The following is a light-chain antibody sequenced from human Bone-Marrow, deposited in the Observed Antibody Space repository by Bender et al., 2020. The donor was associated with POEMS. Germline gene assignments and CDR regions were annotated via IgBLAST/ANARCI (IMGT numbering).Light chain of an antibody. V-gene: IGLV2-23*02. CDR2: EVT. Sequence: QSALTQPASVSGSPGQSITISCSGTSRDIGYYNFFSWYQQHPGEAPRLLIYEVTRRPSGISNHFSGSKSGNTASLTISGLQAEDEANYLCCSYTSSDTWVFGGGTKVTVL. CDR3: CSYTSSDTWV. CDR1: SRDIGYYNF. J-gene: IGLJ3*02.